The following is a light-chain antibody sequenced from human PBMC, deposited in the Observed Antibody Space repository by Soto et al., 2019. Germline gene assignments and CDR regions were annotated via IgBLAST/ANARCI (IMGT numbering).Light chain of an antibody. J-gene: IGLJ1*01. Sequence: QSVLTQPPSVSAAPGQKVTISCSGSRSNIGNNYVSWYQQLPGTAPKLLIYENNKRPSGIPDRFSGAKSGTTATLGITGLQTGDEADYYCGTWDSSLSAYVFGNATKLAVL. V-gene: IGLV1-51*02. CDR1: RSNIGNNY. CDR3: GTWDSSLSAYV. CDR2: ENN.